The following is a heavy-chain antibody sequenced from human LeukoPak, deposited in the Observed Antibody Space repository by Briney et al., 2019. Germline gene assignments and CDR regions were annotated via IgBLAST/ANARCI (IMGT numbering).Heavy chain of an antibody. V-gene: IGHV3-74*03. D-gene: IGHD2-8*01. CDR2: IDSDGTGA. CDR1: GFTFSSDR. CDR3: VRGGFNGN. Sequence: GGSLRLSCAASGFTFSSDRMHWVRQVPGKGLVWVSRIDSDGTGAVYADAVEGRFTISRDNAKNMLYLQMNSVRVEDTAVYYCVRGGFNGNWGQGTPVTVSS. J-gene: IGHJ4*02.